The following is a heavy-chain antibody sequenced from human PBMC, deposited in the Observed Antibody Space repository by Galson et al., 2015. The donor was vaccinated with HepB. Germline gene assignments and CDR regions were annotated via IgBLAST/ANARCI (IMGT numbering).Heavy chain of an antibody. CDR3: ARDPRSGAVRLRGSGVFDL. CDR1: GFTFSDYY. J-gene: IGHJ2*01. D-gene: IGHD3-10*01. V-gene: IGHV3-11*06. Sequence: SLRLSCAASGFTFSDYYMSWIRQAPGKGLEWVSYISSSSSYTNYADSVKGRFTISRDNSKNTLYLQMNSLRAEDTAVYYCARDPRSGAVRLRGSGVFDLWGRGTLVTVSS. CDR2: ISSSSSYT.